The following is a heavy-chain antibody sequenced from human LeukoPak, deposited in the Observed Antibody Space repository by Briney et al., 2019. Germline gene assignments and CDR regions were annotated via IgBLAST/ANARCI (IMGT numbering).Heavy chain of an antibody. Sequence: LPRGSLRLSCTASGFTFSTYWMTWVRRAPGKGLEWVANINQDGSQKYHVDSVKGRFTISRDNAKNSLYLQMNSLRAEDTAVYYCARDVSGYYYGNAFDIWGQGTMVTVSS. CDR2: INQDGSQK. CDR1: GFTFSTYW. CDR3: ARDVSGYYYGNAFDI. J-gene: IGHJ3*02. D-gene: IGHD3-22*01. V-gene: IGHV3-7*01.